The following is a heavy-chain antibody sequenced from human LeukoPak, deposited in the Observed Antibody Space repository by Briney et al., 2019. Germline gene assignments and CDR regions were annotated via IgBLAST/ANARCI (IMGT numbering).Heavy chain of an antibody. V-gene: IGHV5-51*01. D-gene: IGHD3-3*01. J-gene: IGHJ3*02. CDR1: GYSFTSYW. CDR3: ARPTYYDFWSGYYDRDVDAFDI. Sequence: GESLKISCKGSGYSFTSYWIGWVRQLPGKGLERMRIIYPGDSDTRYSPSFQGQVTISADKSISTAYLQWGSLKASDTAMYYCARPTYYDFWSGYYDRDVDAFDIWGQGTMVTVSS. CDR2: IYPGDSDT.